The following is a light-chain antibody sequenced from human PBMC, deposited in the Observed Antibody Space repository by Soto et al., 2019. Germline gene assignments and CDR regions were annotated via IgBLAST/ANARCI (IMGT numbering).Light chain of an antibody. J-gene: IGLJ1*01. CDR3: SSFTSSSTYV. V-gene: IGLV2-18*02. CDR2: EVS. CDR1: SSDVGSYNR. Sequence: QSVLTQPPSVSGSPGHAVAISCTGTSSDVGSYNRVAWYQQSPGTAPKLMIYEVSNRPSGVPDRFSGSKSGNTASLTISGLQAEAEADYYCSSFTSSSTYVFGPGTKVTVL.